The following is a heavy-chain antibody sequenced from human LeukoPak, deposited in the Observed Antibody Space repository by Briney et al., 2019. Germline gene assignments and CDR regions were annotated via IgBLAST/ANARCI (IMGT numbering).Heavy chain of an antibody. CDR1: GFTFSSYA. V-gene: IGHV3-30-3*01. Sequence: GGSLRLSCAASGFTFSSYAMHWVRQAPGKGLEWVAVISYDGSNKYYADSVKGRFTISRDNSKNTLYLQMNGLRAEDTAVYYCARDRSSTIHRGGVFDYWGQGTLVTVSS. CDR2: ISYDGSNK. CDR3: ARDRSSTIHRGGVFDY. J-gene: IGHJ4*02. D-gene: IGHD2-2*01.